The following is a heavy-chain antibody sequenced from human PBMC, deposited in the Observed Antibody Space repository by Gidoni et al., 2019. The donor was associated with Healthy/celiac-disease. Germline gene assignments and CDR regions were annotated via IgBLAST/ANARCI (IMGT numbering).Heavy chain of an antibody. CDR3: ARLTKRGVYEY. CDR1: GGSISSSSYY. Sequence: QLQLQESGPGLVKPSETLSLTCTVSGGSISSSSYYWGWIRQPPGKGLELIWSIYYSGSTYYHPALKGPGTISLDTSQNQFSLKLSSVTAADTAVYYCARLTKRGVYEYWGQGTLVTVSS. D-gene: IGHD3-10*01. CDR2: IYYSGST. V-gene: IGHV4-39*01. J-gene: IGHJ4*02.